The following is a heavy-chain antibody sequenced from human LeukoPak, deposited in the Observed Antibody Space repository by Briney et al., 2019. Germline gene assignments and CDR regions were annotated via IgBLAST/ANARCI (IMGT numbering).Heavy chain of an antibody. CDR1: GFTLSSYR. V-gene: IGHV3-74*01. J-gene: IGHJ4*02. D-gene: IGHD2-15*01. CDR2: ISGADGSIT. Sequence: GGSLRLSCAASGFTLSSYRLHWVRQAPGKGLVWVSRISGADGSITDSADSVRGRFTISRDTAKNTLYLEMNSLGAEDTAGYYCARDLSEYSDYWGQGTLVTVSS. CDR3: ARDLSEYSDY.